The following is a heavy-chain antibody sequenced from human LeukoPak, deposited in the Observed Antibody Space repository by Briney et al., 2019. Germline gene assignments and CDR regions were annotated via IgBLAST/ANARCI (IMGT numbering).Heavy chain of an antibody. CDR1: GFTFSSHA. J-gene: IGHJ4*02. V-gene: IGHV3-30*04. CDR2: TSYDGRNK. CDR3: ARVYGYTYGHNYFDY. D-gene: IGHD5-18*01. Sequence: PGGSLRLSCVASGFTFSSHAMHWVRQTPGKGLEWVAVTSYDGRNKYYADSVEGRFTISRDNSKNTLYLQINSLRAEDTAVYYCARVYGYTYGHNYFDYWGQGTLVTVSS.